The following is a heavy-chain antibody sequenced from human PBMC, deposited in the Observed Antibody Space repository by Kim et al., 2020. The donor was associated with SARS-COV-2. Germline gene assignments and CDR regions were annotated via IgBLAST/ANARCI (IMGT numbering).Heavy chain of an antibody. V-gene: IGHV3-73*01. Sequence: GGSLRLSCAASGFTFSGSAIHWVRQASGKGLEWVGRIRSKANSYATAYGASVKGRFTISRDDSKNTAYLQMNSLKTEDTAVYYCTSVPGTTLAVWGAFDIWGQGTMVTVSS. J-gene: IGHJ3*02. CDR3: TSVPGTTLAVWGAFDI. D-gene: IGHD1-1*01. CDR1: GFTFSGSA. CDR2: IRSKANSYAT.